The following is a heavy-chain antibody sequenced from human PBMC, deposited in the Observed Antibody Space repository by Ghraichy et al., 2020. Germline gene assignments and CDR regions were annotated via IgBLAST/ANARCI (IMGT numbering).Heavy chain of an antibody. Sequence: GESLNISCKGSGYSFPSYWIGWVLQMPGKGLEWMGIIYPGDSDTRYSPSFQGQVTISADRSISTAYLQWTSLKASDTAMYYCARRFCSSTSCSTKHAFDIWGQGTMVTVSS. CDR2: IYPGDSDT. CDR3: ARRFCSSTSCSTKHAFDI. CDR1: GYSFPSYW. J-gene: IGHJ3*02. D-gene: IGHD2-2*01. V-gene: IGHV5-51*01.